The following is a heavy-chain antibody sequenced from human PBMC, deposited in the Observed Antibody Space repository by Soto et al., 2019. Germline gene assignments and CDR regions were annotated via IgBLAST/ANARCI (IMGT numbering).Heavy chain of an antibody. CDR1: GFTFSSYW. CDR2: INRDGSER. CDR3: ARDPGPLDY. J-gene: IGHJ4*02. Sequence: EVQLVKSGGGLVHPGGSLSLSCAASGFTFSSYWMSWVRQAPGKGLEWVANINRDGSERYYVDSVKGRFTISRDNAKNSLSLQMNSLRAEATAVYYCARDPGPLDYWGQGTLVTVSS. V-gene: IGHV3-7*01.